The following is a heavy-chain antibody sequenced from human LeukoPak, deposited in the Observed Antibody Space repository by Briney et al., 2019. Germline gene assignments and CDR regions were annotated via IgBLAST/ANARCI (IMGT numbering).Heavy chain of an antibody. D-gene: IGHD3-10*01. CDR1: GFTFSSYA. CDR3: AKQAFGWFGEGRNWFDP. CDR2: ISYDGSNK. Sequence: GRSLRLSCAASGFTFSSYALHWVRQAPGKGLEWVAVISYDGSNKYYADSVKGRFTISRDNSKNTLYLQMNSLRAEDTAVYYCAKQAFGWFGEGRNWFDPWGQGTLVTVSS. V-gene: IGHV3-30*04. J-gene: IGHJ5*02.